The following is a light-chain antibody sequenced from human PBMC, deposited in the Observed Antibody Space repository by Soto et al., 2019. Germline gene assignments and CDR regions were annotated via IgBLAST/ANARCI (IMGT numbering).Light chain of an antibody. CDR2: DVS. Sequence: QSVLTQPASVSGSPGQSITISCTGTSSDIGGYNYVSWYQQHPGKVPKLMIYDVSNRPSGVSNRFSGSKSGNTASLTISGLQAEDEADYHCGSYTSSSTLVFATGTKLTVL. CDR1: SSDIGGYNY. V-gene: IGLV2-14*01. CDR3: GSYTSSSTLV. J-gene: IGLJ1*01.